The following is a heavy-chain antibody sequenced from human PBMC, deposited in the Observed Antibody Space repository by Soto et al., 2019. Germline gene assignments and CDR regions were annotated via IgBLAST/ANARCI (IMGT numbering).Heavy chain of an antibody. CDR2: INPRGETR. D-gene: IGHD1-1*01. V-gene: IGHV3-11*01. CDR3: ARSGLPLIEILDY. J-gene: IGHJ4*01. CDR1: GFTFSDYY. Sequence: GSLRLSCAASGFTFSDYYMNWIRQAPGQGLEWLSFINPRGETRYIADSIRGRFTFSRDNARRSLYVQMNSLRAEDTAVYYCARSGLPLIEILDYWGHGTLVTVSS.